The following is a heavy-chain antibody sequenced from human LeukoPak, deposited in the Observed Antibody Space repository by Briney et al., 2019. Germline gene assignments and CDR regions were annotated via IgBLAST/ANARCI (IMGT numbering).Heavy chain of an antibody. CDR2: ISSSGSTI. D-gene: IGHD2-2*01. Sequence: GGSLRLSCAASGFTFSSYSMNWVRQAPGKGLEWVSYISSSGSTIYYAGSVKGRFTISRDNAKNSLYLQMNSLRAEDTAVYYCARDGCSSTRCYDFWGQGTLVTVSS. CDR1: GFTFSSYS. J-gene: IGHJ4*02. CDR3: ARDGCSSTRCYDF. V-gene: IGHV3-48*01.